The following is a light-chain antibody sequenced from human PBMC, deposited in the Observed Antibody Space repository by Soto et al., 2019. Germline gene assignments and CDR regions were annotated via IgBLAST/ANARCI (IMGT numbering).Light chain of an antibody. Sequence: IVLTQSPATLSLSPGGRATLSCRASQSVSSTYLAWYQQKPGQAPRLLIYGASSRATGIPDRFTGSGSGTDFALTINGLEPEDFAVYYCQQYDGSPPYTFGQGTKVEIK. CDR1: QSVSSTY. V-gene: IGKV3-20*01. CDR2: GAS. CDR3: QQYDGSPPYT. J-gene: IGKJ2*01.